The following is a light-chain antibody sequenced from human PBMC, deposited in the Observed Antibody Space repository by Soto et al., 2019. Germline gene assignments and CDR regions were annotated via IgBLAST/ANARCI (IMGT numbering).Light chain of an antibody. CDR2: RNN. CDR1: SSKIGSNY. Sequence: QSVLTQPPSASGDPGQRVTISCSGSSSKIGSNYVYWYQQLPGTAPKLLIYRNNQRPSGVPDRFSGSKSGTSASLAITGLRSEDEADYYCAAWDDSLSANFVFGTGTKVTVL. J-gene: IGLJ1*01. V-gene: IGLV1-47*01. CDR3: AAWDDSLSANFV.